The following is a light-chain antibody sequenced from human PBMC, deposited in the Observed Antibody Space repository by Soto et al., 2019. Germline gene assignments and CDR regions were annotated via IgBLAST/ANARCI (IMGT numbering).Light chain of an antibody. CDR2: EVS. Sequence: QSVLTQPPSASGSPGQSVTIPCTGTSSDVGGYHYVSWYQQHPGKAPNLMMYEVSKRPSGVPDRFSSSKSGNTVSLTVSGLQAEDEADYYCSSYAGSKNVVFGGVTKLTVL. J-gene: IGLJ2*01. CDR3: SSYAGSKNVV. V-gene: IGLV2-8*01. CDR1: SSDVGGYHY.